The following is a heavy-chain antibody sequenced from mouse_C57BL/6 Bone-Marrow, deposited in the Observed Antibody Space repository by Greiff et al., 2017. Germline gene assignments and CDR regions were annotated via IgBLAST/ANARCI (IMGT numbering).Heavy chain of an antibody. Sequence: QVQLKQSGAELVKPGASVKMSCKASGYTFTTYPIEWMKQNHGKSLEWIGNFHPYNDDTKYNEKFKGKATLTVEKSSNTVYLELSRLTSDDSAVYYCARSSTYFYCCDYWGQGTTLTVSA. V-gene: IGHV1-47*01. CDR3: ARSSTYFYCCDY. CDR1: GYTFTTYP. J-gene: IGHJ2*01. CDR2: FHPYNDDT. D-gene: IGHD5-1*01.